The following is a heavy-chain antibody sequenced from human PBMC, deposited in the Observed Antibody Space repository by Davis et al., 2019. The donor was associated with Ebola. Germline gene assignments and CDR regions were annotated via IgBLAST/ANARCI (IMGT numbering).Heavy chain of an antibody. CDR1: GYTFTSYA. CDR3: ARNYDGVDYYYGMDV. CDR2: INAGNGNT. Sequence: GESLKISCEGSGYTFTSYAMHWVRQAPGQRLEWMGWINAGNGNTKYSQKFQGRVTITRDTSASTAYMELSSLRSEDTAVYYCARNYDGVDYYYGMDVWGQGTTVTVSS. V-gene: IGHV1-3*01. J-gene: IGHJ6*02. D-gene: IGHD4-23*01.